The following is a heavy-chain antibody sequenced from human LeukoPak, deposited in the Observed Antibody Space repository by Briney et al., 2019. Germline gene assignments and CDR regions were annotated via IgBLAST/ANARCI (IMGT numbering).Heavy chain of an antibody. Sequence: SETLSLICTVSGYSISSGYHWGWIRPTPGKGLAWIGSNYHIGDTYINPALKSQVTLSVDTYKNQFSLKLTSVTATDTAVYFCSLLGVANWVNIDNWGPGALVTVSS. V-gene: IGHV4-38-2*02. CDR3: SLLGVANWVNIDN. J-gene: IGHJ4*02. CDR2: NYHIGDT. CDR1: GYSISSGYH. D-gene: IGHD7-27*01.